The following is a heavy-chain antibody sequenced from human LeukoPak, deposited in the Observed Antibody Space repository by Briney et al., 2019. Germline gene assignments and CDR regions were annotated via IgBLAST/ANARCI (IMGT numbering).Heavy chain of an antibody. J-gene: IGHJ4*02. CDR2: IYYSGST. CDR3: ARWYTAVAGPFDY. D-gene: IGHD6-19*01. Sequence: SETLSLTCTVCGGSISSYYWSWIRQPPGEGVEWIGYIYYSGSTNYSPSLKSRVTISVDTSKNQFSLKLSSVTAADTAVYYCARWYTAVAGPFDYWGQGTLVTVSS. CDR1: GGSISSYY. V-gene: IGHV4-59*01.